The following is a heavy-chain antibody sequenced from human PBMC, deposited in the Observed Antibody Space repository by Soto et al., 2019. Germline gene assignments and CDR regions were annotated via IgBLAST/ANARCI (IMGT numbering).Heavy chain of an antibody. CDR1: GGSISSSGYY. D-gene: IGHD5-12*01. J-gene: IGHJ5*02. CDR3: AREEGGGYDHRWFDP. CDR2: IYDSGST. Sequence: QVQLQESGPGLVKPSQTLSLTCTVSGGSISSSGYYWSWIRQHPGKGLEWIGYIYDSGSTYYNPSLKSRCTTSVYTSTNQFSLKLSSVTAADTAVYYCAREEGGGYDHRWFDPWGQGTLVTVSS. V-gene: IGHV4-31*03.